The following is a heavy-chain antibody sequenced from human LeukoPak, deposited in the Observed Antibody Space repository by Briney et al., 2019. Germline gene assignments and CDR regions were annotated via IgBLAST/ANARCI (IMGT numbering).Heavy chain of an antibody. CDR1: GFTFSSYA. Sequence: GRSLRLSCAASGFTFSSYAMHWVRQAPGKGLEWVAVISYDGSNKCYADSVKGRFTISRDNSKNTLYLQMNSLRAEDTAVYYCARDSMAAAGTFRENWFDPWGQGTLVTVSS. J-gene: IGHJ5*02. CDR2: ISYDGSNK. CDR3: ARDSMAAAGTFRENWFDP. V-gene: IGHV3-30*04. D-gene: IGHD6-13*01.